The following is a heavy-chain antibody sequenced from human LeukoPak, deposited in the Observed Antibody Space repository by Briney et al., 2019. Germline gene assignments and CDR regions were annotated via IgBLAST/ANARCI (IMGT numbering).Heavy chain of an antibody. CDR1: GFTFSNYA. CDR3: AKLPTKGGYWPFDY. Sequence: PGGTLRLSCAASGFTFSNYAMSWVRQAPGKGLEWVSSISANGGSTFYADSVKGRFSISKDNSKNTLYLRINSLRAEDTAVYYCAKLPTKGGYWPFDYWGQGALVTVSS. V-gene: IGHV3-23*01. J-gene: IGHJ4*02. D-gene: IGHD3-22*01. CDR2: ISANGGST.